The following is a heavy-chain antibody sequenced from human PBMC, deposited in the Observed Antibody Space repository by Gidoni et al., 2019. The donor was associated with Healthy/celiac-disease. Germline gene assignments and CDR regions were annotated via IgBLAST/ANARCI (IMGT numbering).Heavy chain of an antibody. CDR2: IYSGGST. CDR3: ARGRGVDTIYGMDV. D-gene: IGHD5-18*01. CDR1: GFTVSINY. Sequence: EVQLVESGGGLIQPGGSRRLSCAASGFTVSINYMSWVRQAPGKGLGWVSVIYSGGSTYYADSVKGRFTISRDNSKNTLYLQMNSLRAEDTAVYYWARGRGVDTIYGMDVWGQGTTVTVSS. J-gene: IGHJ6*02. V-gene: IGHV3-53*01.